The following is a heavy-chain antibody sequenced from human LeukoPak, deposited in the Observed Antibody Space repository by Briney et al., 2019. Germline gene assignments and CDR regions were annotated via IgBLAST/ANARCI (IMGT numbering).Heavy chain of an antibody. J-gene: IGHJ4*02. CDR3: AREPTPMIL. CDR1: GFTFSTYG. D-gene: IGHD5-18*01. Sequence: GGSLRLSCAASGFTFSTYGMNWVRQAPGKGLEWVSSISSTSTYIYYADSVKGRFTISRDNAKNSLYLQMNSLRAEDTAVYYCAREPTPMILWGQGTLVTVSS. V-gene: IGHV3-21*01. CDR2: ISSTSTYI.